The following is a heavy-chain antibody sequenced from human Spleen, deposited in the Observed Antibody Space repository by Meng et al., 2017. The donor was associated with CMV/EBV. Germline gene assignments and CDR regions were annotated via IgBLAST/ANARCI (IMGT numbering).Heavy chain of an antibody. Sequence: GGSLRLSCAASGFTFSSYEMNWVRQAPGKGLEWISYISASGNIIYDAESVKGRFTISRDNARNSMYLQLNSLRAEDTAVYYCARESGPQYYVATRGFAVWGQGTLVTVSS. D-gene: IGHD3-16*01. J-gene: IGHJ4*02. V-gene: IGHV3-48*03. CDR1: GFTFSSYE. CDR3: ARESGPQYYVATRGFAV. CDR2: ISASGNII.